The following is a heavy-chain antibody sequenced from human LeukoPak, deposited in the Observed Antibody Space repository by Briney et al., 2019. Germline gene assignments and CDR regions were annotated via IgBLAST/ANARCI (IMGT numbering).Heavy chain of an antibody. CDR1: GGTFSSYA. CDR2: IIPIFGTA. J-gene: IGHJ5*02. Sequence: ASVKVSCKASGGTFSSYAISWVRQAPGQGVEWMGGIIPIFGTANYAQKFQGRVTITADKSTSTAYMELSSLRSEDTAVYYCAREAAGGYTWFDPWGQGTLVTVSS. V-gene: IGHV1-69*06. D-gene: IGHD6-13*01. CDR3: AREAAGGYTWFDP.